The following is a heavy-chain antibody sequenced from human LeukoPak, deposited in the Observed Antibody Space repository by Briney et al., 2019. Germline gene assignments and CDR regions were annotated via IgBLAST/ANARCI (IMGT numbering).Heavy chain of an antibody. J-gene: IGHJ6*02. D-gene: IGHD5-18*01. CDR2: ISSSSSNI. CDR3: ARDGPGYSYGYHYYYGMDV. Sequence: PGGSLRLSCAASGFTFSSYSMSWVRQAPGKGLEWVSSISSSSSNIYYVDSVKGRFTISRDNAKNSLYLQMNSLRAEDTAVYYCARDGPGYSYGYHYYYGMDVWGQGTTVTVSS. V-gene: IGHV3-21*04. CDR1: GFTFSSYS.